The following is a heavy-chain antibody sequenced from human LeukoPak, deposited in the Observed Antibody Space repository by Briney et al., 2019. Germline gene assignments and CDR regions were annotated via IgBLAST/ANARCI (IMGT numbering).Heavy chain of an antibody. V-gene: IGHV1-18*01. Sequence: SVKVSCKASGYTFTSYGISWVRQAPGQGLEWMGWISAYNGNTNYAQKLQGRVTMTTDTSTSTAYMELRSLRSDDTAVYYCARDDSSSWYRWYYYGMDVWGQGTTVTVSS. CDR3: ARDDSSSWYRWYYYGMDV. CDR1: GYTFTSYG. D-gene: IGHD6-13*01. J-gene: IGHJ6*02. CDR2: ISAYNGNT.